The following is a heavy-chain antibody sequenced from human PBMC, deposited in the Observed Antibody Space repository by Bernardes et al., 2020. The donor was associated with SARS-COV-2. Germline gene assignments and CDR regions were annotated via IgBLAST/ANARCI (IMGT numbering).Heavy chain of an antibody. J-gene: IGHJ3*02. CDR2: IYPGGSDT. CDR1: RYSFTSYW. Sequence: GASLKISCKGSRYSFTSYWIGWVRQMPGKGLEWMGIIYPGGSDTRYSPSFQGQVTISADRSIGTAYLQWSSLKASDTAVYYCATLSWSGYSLFNAFDIWGQGTMVTVSS. D-gene: IGHD3-3*01. V-gene: IGHV5-51*01. CDR3: ATLSWSGYSLFNAFDI.